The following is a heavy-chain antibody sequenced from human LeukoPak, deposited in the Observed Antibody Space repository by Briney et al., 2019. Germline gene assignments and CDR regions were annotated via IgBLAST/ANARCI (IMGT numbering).Heavy chain of an antibody. CDR1: GFTFSSLW. CDR3: AQSGYYGNWFDP. J-gene: IGHJ5*02. Sequence: PGGSLRLSCVASGFTFSSLWMHWVRQAPGKGLVWVSRINSDGSSTTYADSVKGRFTISRDNAKNTLYLQMNSLRAEDTAVYYCAQSGYYGNWFDPWGQGTLVTVSS. D-gene: IGHD3-3*01. V-gene: IGHV3-74*01. CDR2: INSDGSST.